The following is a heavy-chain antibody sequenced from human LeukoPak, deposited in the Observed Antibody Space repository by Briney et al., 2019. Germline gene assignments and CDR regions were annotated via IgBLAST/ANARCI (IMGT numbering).Heavy chain of an antibody. CDR2: ISGSGGST. CDR3: ARSPTSWYFDY. V-gene: IGHV3-23*01. CDR1: GFTFSRYA. D-gene: IGHD2-2*01. Sequence: GGSLRLSCAASGFTFSRYAMSWVRQAPGKGLEWVSAISGSGGSTNYADSVKGRFTISRDNSKNTLYLQMNSLRAEDTAVYYCARSPTSWYFDYWGQGTLVTVSS. J-gene: IGHJ4*02.